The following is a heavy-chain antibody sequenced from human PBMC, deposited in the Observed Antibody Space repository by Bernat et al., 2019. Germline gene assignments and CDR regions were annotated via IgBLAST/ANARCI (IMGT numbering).Heavy chain of an antibody. V-gene: IGHV3-30*03. D-gene: IGHD3-16*01. CDR3: ARGNVWGDPPFDY. J-gene: IGHJ4*02. CDR1: GFTFSTYG. CDR2: ISYDGTNE. Sequence: QVHLVESGGGVVQPGRSLRLSCVVSGFTFSTYGMHWVRQAPDKGLEWLADISYDGTNEFYADSVKGRFTISRDNSKNTLYLQMNSLRHEDTAIYYCARGNVWGDPPFDYWGQGTLVTVSS.